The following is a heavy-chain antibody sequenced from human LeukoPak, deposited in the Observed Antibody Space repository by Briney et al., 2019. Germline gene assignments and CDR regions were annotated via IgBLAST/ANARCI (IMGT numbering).Heavy chain of an antibody. CDR2: IYPGDSDT. J-gene: IGHJ4*02. D-gene: IGHD3-3*01. Sequence: GESLKISCKGSGYSFTSYLIGWVRQMPVKGLEWMGIIYPGDSDTRYSPSFQGQVTISADKSISTAYLQWSSLKASDTAMYYCARLLYDFWSGYYTTAPPGYWGQGTLVTVSS. CDR1: GYSFTSYL. V-gene: IGHV5-51*01. CDR3: ARLLYDFWSGYYTTAPPGY.